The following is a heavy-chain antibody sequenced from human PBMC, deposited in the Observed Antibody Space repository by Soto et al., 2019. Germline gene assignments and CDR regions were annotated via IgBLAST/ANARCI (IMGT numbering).Heavy chain of an antibody. D-gene: IGHD6-19*01. J-gene: IGHJ6*02. Sequence: GSLRLSCAASGMTFSNYWMHWVRQAPGKGLVWVSRYNTDGSRTDYADSVKGRFTISRDNAKNTLYLQMSSLRAEDTAVYYCARGGSGNYGDYYGMDVWGQGTTVTVSS. CDR1: GMTFSNYW. V-gene: IGHV3-74*01. CDR3: ARGGSGNYGDYYGMDV. CDR2: YNTDGSRT.